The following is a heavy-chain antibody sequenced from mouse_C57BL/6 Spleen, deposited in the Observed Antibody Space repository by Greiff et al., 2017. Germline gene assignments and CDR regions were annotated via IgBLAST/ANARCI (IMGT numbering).Heavy chain of an antibody. CDR2: IYPGSGNT. CDR3: ARWGVITTVVATDY. Sequence: VQVVESGAELVRPGASVKLSCKASGYTFTDYYINWVKQRPGQGLEWIARIYPGSGNTYYNEKFKGKATLTAEKSSSTAYMQLSSLTSEDSAVYFCARWGVITTVVATDYWGQGTTLTVSS. J-gene: IGHJ2*01. CDR1: GYTFTDYY. D-gene: IGHD1-1*01. V-gene: IGHV1-76*01.